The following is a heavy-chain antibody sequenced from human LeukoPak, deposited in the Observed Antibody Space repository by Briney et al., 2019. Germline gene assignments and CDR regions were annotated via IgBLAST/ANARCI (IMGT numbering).Heavy chain of an antibody. CDR2: IYHGGST. V-gene: IGHV4-4*02. Sequence: SETLSLTCAVSGGSISSYNWWSWVRRPPGKGLEWIGEIYHGGSTNYNPSLKSRVTISVGKSKNQFSLRLSSVTAADTAVYYCARERSTSGTDSDCYFDLWGRGTLVTVSS. CDR1: GGSISSYNW. CDR3: ARERSTSGTDSDCYFDL. D-gene: IGHD1-1*01. J-gene: IGHJ2*01.